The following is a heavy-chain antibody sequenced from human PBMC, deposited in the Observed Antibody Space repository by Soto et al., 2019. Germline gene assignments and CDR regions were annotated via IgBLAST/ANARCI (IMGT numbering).Heavy chain of an antibody. CDR3: ASLTTLDY. Sequence: ASVTVSCKASGGTFSSYTIIWVRQAPGQGLEWMGRIIPILGIANYAQKFQGRVTITADKSTSTAYMELSSLRSEDTAVYYCASLTTLDYWGQGTLVTVSS. D-gene: IGHD3-9*01. CDR2: IIPILGIA. CDR1: GGTFSSYT. J-gene: IGHJ4*02. V-gene: IGHV1-69*02.